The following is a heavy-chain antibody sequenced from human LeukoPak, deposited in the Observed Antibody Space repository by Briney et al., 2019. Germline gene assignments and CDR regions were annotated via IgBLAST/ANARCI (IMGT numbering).Heavy chain of an antibody. CDR1: GGSFSGYY. D-gene: IGHD3-16*02. V-gene: IGHV4-59*01. CDR2: IYYSGST. J-gene: IGHJ4*02. Sequence: SETLSLTCAVYGGSFSGYYWSWIRQPPGKGLEWIGYIYYSGSTNYNPSLKSRVTISVDTSKNQFSLKLSSVTAADTAVYYCAREKIDYDYVWGSYRQIYYFDYWGQGTLVTVSS. CDR3: AREKIDYDYVWGSYRQIYYFDY.